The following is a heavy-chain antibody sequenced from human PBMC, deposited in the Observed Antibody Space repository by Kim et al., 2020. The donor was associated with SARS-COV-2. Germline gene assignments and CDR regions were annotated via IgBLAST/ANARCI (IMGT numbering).Heavy chain of an antibody. D-gene: IGHD3-10*01. CDR1: GGSISSSSYY. CDR3: AGQGRGLLWFGELLSLLNWFDP. J-gene: IGHJ5*02. V-gene: IGHV4-39*01. Sequence: SETLSLTCTVSGGSISSSSYYWGWIRQPPGKGLEWIGSIYYSGSTYYNPSLKSRVTISVDTSKNQFSLKLSSVTAADTAVYYCAGQGRGLLWFGELLSLLNWFDPWGQGTLVTVSS. CDR2: IYYSGST.